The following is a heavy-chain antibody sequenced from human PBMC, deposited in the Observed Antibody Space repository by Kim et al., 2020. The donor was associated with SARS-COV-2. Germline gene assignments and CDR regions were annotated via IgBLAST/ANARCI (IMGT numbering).Heavy chain of an antibody. V-gene: IGHV3-33*06. J-gene: IGHJ4*02. Sequence: KYYGASGKGRFTISRDNSKNTLYLQMNSLRAEDTAVYYCAKGRDGYPIDYWGQGTLVTVSS. CDR2: K. D-gene: IGHD5-12*01. CDR3: AKGRDGYPIDY.